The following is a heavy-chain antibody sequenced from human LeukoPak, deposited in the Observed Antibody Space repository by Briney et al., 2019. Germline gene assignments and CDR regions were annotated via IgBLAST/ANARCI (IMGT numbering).Heavy chain of an antibody. CDR2: IDSSGSTI. CDR1: GFTFSSYS. D-gene: IGHD1-26*01. V-gene: IGHV3-48*04. Sequence: GGSLRLSCAASGFTFSSYSMNWVRQAPGKGLERVSYIDSSGSTIYYADSVQGRFTISRDYAKNSLYLQMNSLRAEDTALYYCARGVYSGSSLDYWGQGTLVTVSS. CDR3: ARGVYSGSSLDY. J-gene: IGHJ4*02.